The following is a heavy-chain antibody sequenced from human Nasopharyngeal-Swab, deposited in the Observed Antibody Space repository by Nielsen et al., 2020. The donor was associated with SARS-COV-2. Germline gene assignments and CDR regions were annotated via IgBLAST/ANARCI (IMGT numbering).Heavy chain of an antibody. CDR1: GFTFSSYA. D-gene: IGHD1-14*01. V-gene: IGHV3-23*01. J-gene: IGHJ4*02. Sequence: GESLKISCAASGFTFSSYAMSWVRQAPGKGLEWVSAISGSGGSTYYADSVKGRFTISRDNSKNTLYLQMSSLRAEDTAVYYCAKVTPSAPGVYWGQGTLVTVSS. CDR3: AKVTPSAPGVY. CDR2: ISGSGGST.